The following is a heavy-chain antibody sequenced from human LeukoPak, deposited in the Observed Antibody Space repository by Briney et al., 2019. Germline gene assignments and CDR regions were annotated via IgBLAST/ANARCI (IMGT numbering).Heavy chain of an antibody. D-gene: IGHD3-10*01. Sequence: VASVKVSCKASGYTFTSYDINWVRQATGQGLEWMGWMNPQSGDTDYAQKFQGRVTMTRSPSITTVYMELTSLTYEDTAVYYCARVPRRGDQFDPWGQGTLVTVSS. J-gene: IGHJ5*02. CDR3: ARVPRRGDQFDP. V-gene: IGHV1-8*01. CDR1: GYTFTSYD. CDR2: MNPQSGDT.